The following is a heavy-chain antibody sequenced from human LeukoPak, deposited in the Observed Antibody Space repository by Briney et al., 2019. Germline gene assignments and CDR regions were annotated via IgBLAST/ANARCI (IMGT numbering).Heavy chain of an antibody. D-gene: IGHD1-26*01. CDR1: GFTFSSFS. CDR2: ISSSSYYI. V-gene: IGHV3-21*04. Sequence: KTGGSLRLSCAASGFTFSSFSMNWVRQAPGKGLEWVSSISSSSYYIYYADSVKGRFTISRDNSKNTLYLHMNTLRAEDTAFYYCANSISGIYRQFDHWGQGTLVTVSS. CDR3: ANSISGIYRQFDH. J-gene: IGHJ4*02.